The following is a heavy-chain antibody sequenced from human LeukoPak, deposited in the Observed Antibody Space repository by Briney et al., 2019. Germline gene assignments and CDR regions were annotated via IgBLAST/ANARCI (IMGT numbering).Heavy chain of an antibody. V-gene: IGHV1-2*02. Sequence: ASVKVSCKASGYTFTGYYMHWERQAPGQGLEWMGWINPNSGGTNYAQKFQGRVTMTRDTSISTAYMELSRLRSDDTAVYYCARVLWFGERGYFDYWGQGTLVTVSS. D-gene: IGHD3-10*01. CDR2: INPNSGGT. CDR1: GYTFTGYY. J-gene: IGHJ4*02. CDR3: ARVLWFGERGYFDY.